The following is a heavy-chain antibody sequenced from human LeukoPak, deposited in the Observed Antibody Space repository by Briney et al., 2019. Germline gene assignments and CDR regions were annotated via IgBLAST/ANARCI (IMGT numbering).Heavy chain of an antibody. D-gene: IGHD3-3*01. J-gene: IGHJ6*03. CDR1: GFTFSSYA. Sequence: GGSLRLSCAASGFTFSSYAMSWVRQAPGKGLEWVSAISGGSADYADSVKGRFSISIDNSKNTLYLQMNSLRAEDTAVYYCAKDRSARYDFWSGSFSHYYYYYMDVWGKGTTVTVSS. CDR2: ISGGSA. CDR3: AKDRSARYDFWSGSFSHYYYYYMDV. V-gene: IGHV3-23*01.